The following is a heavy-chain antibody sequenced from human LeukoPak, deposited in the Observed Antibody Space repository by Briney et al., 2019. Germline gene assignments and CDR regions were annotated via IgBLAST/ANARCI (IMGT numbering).Heavy chain of an antibody. CDR3: ARENEGYCSRTSCYLDYYYYYMDV. J-gene: IGHJ6*03. CDR2: IKQEGCEH. D-gene: IGHD2-2*01. V-gene: IGHV3-7*01. CDR1: GFTSSRYW. Sequence: GGSLRLSCAASGFTSSRYWMTGGRQAPGKRLEGVANIKQEGCEHFNVDPVKGGFPISRDIAKNSLYLQMNSLRAEEAAVYYCARENEGYCSRTSCYLDYYYYYMDVWGKGTTVTISS.